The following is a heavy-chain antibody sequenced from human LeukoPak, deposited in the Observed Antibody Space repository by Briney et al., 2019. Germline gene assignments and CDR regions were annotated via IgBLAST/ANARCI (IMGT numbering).Heavy chain of an antibody. V-gene: IGHV5-51*01. CDR1: GYTFTSYW. CDR2: IYPGDSDT. D-gene: IGHD2-21*02. Sequence: GESLKISCKGSGYTFTSYWIGWVRQMPGKGLEWMRIIYPGDSDTRYSPSFQGQVTFSADKSISTAYLQWSSLKASDTAMYYCARGDNPFPGLFDYWGQGTLVTVSS. CDR3: ARGDNPFPGLFDY. J-gene: IGHJ4*02.